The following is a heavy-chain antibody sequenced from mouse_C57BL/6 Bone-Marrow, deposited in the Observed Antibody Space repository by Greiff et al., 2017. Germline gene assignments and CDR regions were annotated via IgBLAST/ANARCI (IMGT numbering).Heavy chain of an antibody. CDR1: GFTFSDYG. Sequence: EVHLVESGGGLVKPGGSLKLSCAASGFTFSDYGMHWVRQAPEKGLEWVAYISSGSSPIYYADTVKGRFTISRDNAKNTLCLQMTSLRSEDTAMYYCARKRRYAMDYWGQGTSVTVSS. CDR3: ARKRRYAMDY. J-gene: IGHJ4*01. V-gene: IGHV5-17*01. CDR2: ISSGSSPI.